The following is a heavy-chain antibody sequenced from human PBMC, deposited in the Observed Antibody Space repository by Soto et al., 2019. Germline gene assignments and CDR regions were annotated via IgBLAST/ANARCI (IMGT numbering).Heavy chain of an antibody. CDR2: ISGSGGST. J-gene: IGHJ6*02. Sequence: GGSLRLSCVASGFTFNSYAMSWVRQTPGKGLEWVSAISGSGGSTYYADSVEGRFTISRDNSKNTLYLQMNSLRAEDTAVYYCAKGAGAAQYYYGMDVWGQGTTVTVSS. D-gene: IGHD2-15*01. CDR1: GFTFNSYA. V-gene: IGHV3-23*01. CDR3: AKGAGAAQYYYGMDV.